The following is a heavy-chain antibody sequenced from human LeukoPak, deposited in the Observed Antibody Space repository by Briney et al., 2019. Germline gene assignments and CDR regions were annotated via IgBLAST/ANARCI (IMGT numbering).Heavy chain of an antibody. Sequence: TWFRQAPGKGLEWVGFIRSKAYGGTTEYAASVKGRFTISRDDSKSIAYLQMNSLKTEDTAVYYCTRDKPLLRYFDWPHMDVWGKGTTVTVSS. J-gene: IGHJ6*03. CDR3: TRDKPLLRYFDWPHMDV. CDR2: IRSKAYGGTT. V-gene: IGHV3-49*03. D-gene: IGHD3-9*01.